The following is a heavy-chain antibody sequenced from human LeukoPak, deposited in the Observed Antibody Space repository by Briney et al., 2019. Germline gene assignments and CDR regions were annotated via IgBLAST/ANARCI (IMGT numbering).Heavy chain of an antibody. V-gene: IGHV3-66*01. CDR1: GFSVNTNY. CDR2: LYSGGGA. Sequence: GGSLRLSCAASGFSVNTNYMTWVRQAPGKGLEWVSVLYSGGGAYYADSVKDRFTISRDYSQNTLLLQMNSLRAEDTALYYCARGKTSDDIIEDAFDIWDQGTMVAVSS. CDR3: ARGKTSDDIIEDAFDI. D-gene: IGHD3-9*01. J-gene: IGHJ3*02.